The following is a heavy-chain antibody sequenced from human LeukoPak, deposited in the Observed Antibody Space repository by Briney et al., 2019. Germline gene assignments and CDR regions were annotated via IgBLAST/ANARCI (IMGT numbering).Heavy chain of an antibody. Sequence: ASVKVSCKVSGYSFNELSMHWVRQAPGLGLEWMGGFNREDDAPVYAQQFQGRVTMTEDTSTDTAYMELSSLRSEDTALYYCATLDSYYDTSGRPLLPDWGQGTLVTVSS. V-gene: IGHV1-24*01. CDR2: FNREDDAP. J-gene: IGHJ1*01. D-gene: IGHD3-22*01. CDR3: ATLDSYYDTSGRPLLPD. CDR1: GYSFNELS.